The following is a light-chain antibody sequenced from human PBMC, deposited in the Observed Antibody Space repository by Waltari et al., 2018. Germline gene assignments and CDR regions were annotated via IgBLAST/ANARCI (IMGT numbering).Light chain of an antibody. CDR2: HAS. Sequence: EIVLTQSPGTLSLSPGERATLSCRARQSVSKYLAGYQQKPGQAPRLLIYHASTRATGIPDRSSGSGSGTDFSLTISRLEPEDFAVYYCQKYESLPATFGQGTKVEIK. CDR1: QSVSKY. V-gene: IGKV3-20*01. J-gene: IGKJ1*01. CDR3: QKYESLPAT.